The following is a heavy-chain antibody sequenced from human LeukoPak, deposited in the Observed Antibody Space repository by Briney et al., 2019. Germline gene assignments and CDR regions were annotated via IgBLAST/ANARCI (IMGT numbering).Heavy chain of an antibody. CDR2: IYPDESNI. V-gene: IGHV5-51*01. CDR1: GYSFATYW. Sequence: ESLKISCKGSGYSFATYWIAWVRQMPGKGLEWMGIIYPDESNIRYSPSFQGQVTISADKSISTAYLQWSSLKASDTAIYYCARPPSRGYSSSFEYWGQGTLVTVSS. CDR3: ARPPSRGYSSSFEY. D-gene: IGHD2-2*03. J-gene: IGHJ4*02.